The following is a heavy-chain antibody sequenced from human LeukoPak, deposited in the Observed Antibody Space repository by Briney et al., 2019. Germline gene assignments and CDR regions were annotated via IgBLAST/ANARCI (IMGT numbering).Heavy chain of an antibody. CDR1: GGSISGYY. CDR2: IFYSGPG. CDR3: ARYHRTSGDCNHLDR. J-gene: IGHJ4*02. Sequence: PSETLSLTCSVSGGSISGYYWSWIRQPPGKGLEWIGSIFYSGPGDYNPSLKSRVSFSVDTPKNQFSLNLISVTAADTAVYYCARYHRTSGDCNHLDRWGRGTLVTVSS. D-gene: IGHD2-21*02. V-gene: IGHV4-59*01.